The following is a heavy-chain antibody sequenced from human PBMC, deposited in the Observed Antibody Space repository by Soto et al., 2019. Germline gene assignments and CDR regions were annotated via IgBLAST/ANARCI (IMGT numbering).Heavy chain of an antibody. V-gene: IGHV4-59*01. J-gene: IGHJ6*03. CDR3: ARGIAAAGMSNAYAPPPYYYYYYMDV. CDR2: IYYSGST. D-gene: IGHD6-13*01. Sequence: SETLSLTCTVSGGSSSSYYWSWIRPPPGKGLEWIGYIYYSGSTNYNPSLKSRVTISVDTSKNQFSLKLSSVTAADTAVYYCARGIAAAGMSNAYAPPPYYYYYYMDVWGKGTTVTVSS. CDR1: GGSSSSYY.